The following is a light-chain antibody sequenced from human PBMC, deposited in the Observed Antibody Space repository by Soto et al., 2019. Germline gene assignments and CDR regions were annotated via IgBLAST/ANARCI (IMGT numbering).Light chain of an antibody. CDR1: QSVSSSH. V-gene: IGKV3-20*01. CDR3: QQYVSSVWT. CDR2: GAS. Sequence: EIVLTQSPGTLSLSPGERATLSCRASQSVSSSHLVWYQQKPGQAPRLLMYGASSRATGMPDRVSGSGSGRDFTRTISRLEPEDFGVDHCQQYVSSVWTFGQGTKVEVK. J-gene: IGKJ1*01.